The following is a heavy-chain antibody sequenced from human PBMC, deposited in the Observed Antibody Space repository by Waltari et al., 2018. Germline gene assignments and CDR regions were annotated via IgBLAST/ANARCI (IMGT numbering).Heavy chain of an antibody. Sequence: VQLVESGGGLVQPGGSLRLSCAASGFTFSSYAMSWVRQAPGKGLEWIGSIYHSGSTYYNPSLKSRVTISVDTSKNQFSLKLSSVTAADTAVYYCARLSYGNYFDYWGQGTLVTVSS. CDR2: IYHSGST. V-gene: IGHV4-38-2*01. J-gene: IGHJ4*02. D-gene: IGHD5-18*01. CDR1: GFTFSSYA. CDR3: ARLSYGNYFDY.